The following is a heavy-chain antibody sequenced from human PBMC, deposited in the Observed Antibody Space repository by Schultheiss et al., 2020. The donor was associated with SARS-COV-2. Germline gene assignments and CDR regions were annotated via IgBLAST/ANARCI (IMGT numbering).Heavy chain of an antibody. J-gene: IGHJ6*02. V-gene: IGHV3-74*01. CDR2: INSDGSST. CDR1: GFTFSSYW. Sequence: GGSLRLSCAASGFTFSSYWMHWVRQAPGKGLVWVSRINSDGSSTSYADSVKGRFTISRDNAKNTLYLQMNSLKTEDTAVYYCTTGWVVAATRGYYYYGMDVWGQGTTVTVSS. CDR3: TTGWVVAATRGYYYYGMDV. D-gene: IGHD2-15*01.